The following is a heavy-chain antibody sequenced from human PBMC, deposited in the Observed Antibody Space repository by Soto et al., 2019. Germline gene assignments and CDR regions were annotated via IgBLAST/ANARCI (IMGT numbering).Heavy chain of an antibody. CDR2: IYSGGST. CDR1: GFTVSSNY. V-gene: IGHV3-66*01. D-gene: IGHD2-15*01. CDR3: ARSYCSGGSCYDY. J-gene: IGHJ4*02. Sequence: EVQLVESGGGLVQPGGSLRLSCAASGFTVSSNYMSWVRQAPGKGLEWVSVIYSGGSTYYADSVKGRFTISRDNSKNTLYLQMNSLRAEDTAVYYCARSYCSGGSCYDYWGQGTLVTVSS.